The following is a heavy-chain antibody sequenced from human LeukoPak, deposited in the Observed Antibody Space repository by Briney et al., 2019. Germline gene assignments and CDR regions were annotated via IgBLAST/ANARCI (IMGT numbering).Heavy chain of an antibody. CDR1: GFTFSSYW. J-gene: IGHJ6*04. CDR3: ARDTYGDFIYYYYYGMDV. D-gene: IGHD4-17*01. Sequence: GGSLRLSCAASGFTFSSYWMSWVREARGKGLEWVANIKQDGSEKYYVDSVKGQFTICRDNAKNSLYLQMNSLRAEDTAVYYCARDTYGDFIYYYYYGMDVWGKGTTVTVSS. CDR2: IKQDGSEK. V-gene: IGHV3-7*03.